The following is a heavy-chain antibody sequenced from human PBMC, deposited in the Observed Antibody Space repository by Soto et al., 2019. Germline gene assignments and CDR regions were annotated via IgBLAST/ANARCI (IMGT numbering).Heavy chain of an antibody. CDR3: AKGGITMIVVAKGDAFDI. J-gene: IGHJ3*02. D-gene: IGHD3-22*01. Sequence: QVQLVESGGGVVQPGRSLRLSCAAAGFTFSSYGMHWVRQAPGKGLEWVAVISYDGSNKYYADSVKGRFTISRDNSKNTLYLQMNSLRAEDTAVYYCAKGGITMIVVAKGDAFDIWGQGTMVTVSS. CDR2: ISYDGSNK. V-gene: IGHV3-30*18. CDR1: GFTFSSYG.